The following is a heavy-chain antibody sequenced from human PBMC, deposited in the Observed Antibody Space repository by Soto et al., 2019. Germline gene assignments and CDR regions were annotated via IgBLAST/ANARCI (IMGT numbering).Heavy chain of an antibody. CDR2: IYYSGST. CDR1: GGSISSSSYY. V-gene: IGHV4-39*01. CDR3: AGYSSVWYSRSMDV. Sequence: QLQLQESGPGLVKPSETLSLTCTVSGGSISSSSYYWGWIRQPPGKRLEWIGSIYYSGSTYYNPCLKSRVTISVDTSKNQFSLKLSSVTAADTAVYYCAGYSSVWYSRSMDVWGQGTTVTVSS. D-gene: IGHD6-19*01. J-gene: IGHJ6*02.